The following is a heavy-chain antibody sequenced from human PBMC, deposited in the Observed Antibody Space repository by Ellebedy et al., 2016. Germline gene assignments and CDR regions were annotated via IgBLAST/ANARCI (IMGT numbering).Heavy chain of an antibody. Sequence: GESLKISCAASGFTFSDYYMSWIRQAPGKGLEWVSYISNSGSTIYYADSVKGRFTISGDNAKNSRYLQMNSLRAEDTAVYYCARPVSNMDVWGKGTTVTVSS. V-gene: IGHV3-11*01. J-gene: IGHJ6*03. CDR2: ISNSGSTI. CDR1: GFTFSDYY. CDR3: ARPVSNMDV.